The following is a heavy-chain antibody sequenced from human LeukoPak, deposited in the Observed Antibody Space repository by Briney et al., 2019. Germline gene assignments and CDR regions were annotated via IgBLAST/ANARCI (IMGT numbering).Heavy chain of an antibody. Sequence: GGSLRLSCAASGFTFSSYAMSWVRQAPGKGLEWVSAISGSGGSTYYADSVKGRFTISRDNSKNTLYLQMNSLRAEDTAVYYCAKDHGSSSWYDHYYMDVWGKGTTVTVSS. CDR1: GFTFSSYA. CDR2: ISGSGGST. D-gene: IGHD6-13*01. CDR3: AKDHGSSSWYDHYYMDV. J-gene: IGHJ6*03. V-gene: IGHV3-23*01.